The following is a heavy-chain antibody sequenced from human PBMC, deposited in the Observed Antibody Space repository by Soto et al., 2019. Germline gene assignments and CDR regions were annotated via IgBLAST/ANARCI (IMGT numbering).Heavy chain of an antibody. Sequence: PGGSLRLSCVASGFTFSAYGMHWVRQAPGKGLDWVGVIWNDGTQQFYGDSVKGRFSISRDNAKNTLYLQMTSLRAEDTAVYFCSRGDRPDFDYWGQGTLVTVSS. V-gene: IGHV3-33*01. CDR3: SRGDRPDFDY. CDR2: IWNDGTQQ. J-gene: IGHJ4*02. D-gene: IGHD6-6*01. CDR1: GFTFSAYG.